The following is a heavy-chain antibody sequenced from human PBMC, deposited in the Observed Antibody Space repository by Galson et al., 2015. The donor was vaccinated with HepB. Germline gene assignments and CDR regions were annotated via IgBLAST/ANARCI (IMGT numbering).Heavy chain of an antibody. Sequence: QSGAEVKKPGESLRISCKGSGYSFTSYWISWVRQMPGKGLEWMGRIDPSDSYTNYSPSFQGHVTISADKSISTAYLQWSSLKASDTAMYYCARLTKGRVMEGAFDIWGQGTMVTVSS. D-gene: IGHD2-8*01. CDR3: ARLTKGRVMEGAFDI. V-gene: IGHV5-10-1*01. J-gene: IGHJ3*02. CDR2: IDPSDSYT. CDR1: GYSFTSYW.